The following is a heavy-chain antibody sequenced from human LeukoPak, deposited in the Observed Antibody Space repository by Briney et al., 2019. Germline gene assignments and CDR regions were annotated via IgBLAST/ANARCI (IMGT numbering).Heavy chain of an antibody. CDR3: ARRTMVRGVIKSNWFDP. J-gene: IGHJ5*02. Sequence: SQTLSLTCAISGDSFSSNSAAWNWIRQSPSRGLEWLGRTYYRSKWYNDYAVSVKSRITINPDTSKNQFSLQLNSVTPEDTAVYYCARRTMVRGVIKSNWFDPWGQGTLVTVSS. CDR1: GDSFSSNSAA. D-gene: IGHD3-10*01. V-gene: IGHV6-1*01. CDR2: TYYRSKWYN.